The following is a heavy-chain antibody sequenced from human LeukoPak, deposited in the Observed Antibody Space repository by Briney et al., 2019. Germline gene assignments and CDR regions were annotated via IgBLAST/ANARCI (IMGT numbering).Heavy chain of an antibody. Sequence: KPLKISCEASGSTFTSNWIAWVRPTPPKGLDWMGVIYPGDSDTRYTPSFQGHVTISADKSISTAYLQWSSLKAPHTTMYYCAGLGCSGGSCYSGPDYWGQGTLVTVSS. J-gene: IGHJ4*02. CDR1: GSTFTSNW. CDR3: AGLGCSGGSCYSGPDY. V-gene: IGHV5-51*01. CDR2: IYPGDSDT. D-gene: IGHD2-15*01.